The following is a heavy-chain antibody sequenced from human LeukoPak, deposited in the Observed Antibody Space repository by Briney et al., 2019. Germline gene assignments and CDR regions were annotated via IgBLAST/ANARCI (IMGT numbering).Heavy chain of an antibody. CDR1: GYTLTSYY. CDR2: INPSGGST. J-gene: IGHJ5*02. CDR3: ARSPVLWAVAAEGWFDP. V-gene: IGHV1-46*01. D-gene: IGHD6-13*01. Sequence: ASVKVSCKASGYTLTSYYMHWVRQAPGQGLEWMGIINPSGGSTSYAQKFQGRVTMTRDTSTSTVYMELSSLRSEDTAVYYCARSPVLWAVAAEGWFDPWGQGTLVTVSS.